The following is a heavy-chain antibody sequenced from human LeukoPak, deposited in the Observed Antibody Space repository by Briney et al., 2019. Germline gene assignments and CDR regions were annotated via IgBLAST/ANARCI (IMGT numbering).Heavy chain of an antibody. D-gene: IGHD2-2*03. CDR3: ARDPLDISRWANAFDI. V-gene: IGHV3-30*03. CDR2: MSYNGNK. CDR1: GFTFSSYE. Sequence: TGGSLRLSCAASGFTFSSYEMNWVRQAPGKALEWVAFMSYNGNKKYGDSVKGRFTISRDNAKNTLHLQMNGLRPDDTAVYYCARDPLDISRWANAFDIWGQGTMVTVSS. J-gene: IGHJ3*02.